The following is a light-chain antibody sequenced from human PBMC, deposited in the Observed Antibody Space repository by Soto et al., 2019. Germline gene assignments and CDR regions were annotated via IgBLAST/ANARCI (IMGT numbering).Light chain of an antibody. J-gene: IGLJ1*01. CDR1: SSDVGGYNY. CDR2: EVT. V-gene: IGLV2-14*01. Sequence: QSALTQPASVSGSPGQSITISCTGTSSDVGGYNYVSWYQQHPGKAPKLIIYEVTNRPSGVPNRFSGSKSGNTASLTISGLQDDDEADYYCSSYTGSITYVFGTGTKLTVL. CDR3: SSYTGSITYV.